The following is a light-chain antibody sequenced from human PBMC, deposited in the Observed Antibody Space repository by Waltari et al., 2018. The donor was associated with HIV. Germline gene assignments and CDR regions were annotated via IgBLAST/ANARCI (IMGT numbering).Light chain of an antibody. J-gene: IGKJ2*01. CDR1: QSINNN. V-gene: IGKV3-15*01. CDR3: QQYKNWPYT. Sequence: EIVMTQSPATLSVSPGDRATLSCRANQSINNNLAWYQQKPGQAPRLLIYGASTRATGIPARFSGSGSATEFALTISSLQSGDFAVYFCQQYKNWPYTFGQGTKLEIK. CDR2: GAS.